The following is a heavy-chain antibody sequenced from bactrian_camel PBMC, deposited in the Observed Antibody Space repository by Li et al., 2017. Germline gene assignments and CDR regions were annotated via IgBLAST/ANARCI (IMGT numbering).Heavy chain of an antibody. D-gene: IGHD2*01. J-gene: IGHJ4*01. CDR3: TRMWRTDYTVFDG. Sequence: QLVESGGGSVESGGSLTLSCRGSGIYNCMGWYRQATGKEREAVTAIVRGSHTDYHAAVKGRFTISQDTPKNTVYLQMNSLKLEDTAVYFCTRMWRTDYTVFDGWGQGTQVTVS. V-gene: IGHV3S53*01. CDR1: GIYNC. CDR2: IVRGSHT.